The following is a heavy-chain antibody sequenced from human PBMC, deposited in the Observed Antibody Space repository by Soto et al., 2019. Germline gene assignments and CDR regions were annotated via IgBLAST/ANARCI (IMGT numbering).Heavy chain of an antibody. CDR1: GFTFSSYA. J-gene: IGHJ4*02. V-gene: IGHV3-23*01. D-gene: IGHD3-9*01. CDR3: AKDPKPYDSLTGYLDY. CDR2: ISGSGGST. Sequence: EVQLLESGGGLVQPGGSLRLSCAASGFTFSSYAMSWVRQAPGKGLEWVSAISGSGGSTYSADAVKGRFTISRDNPKNTLYLQMNSLRAEDTAVYYCAKDPKPYDSLTGYLDYWGQGTLVTVSS.